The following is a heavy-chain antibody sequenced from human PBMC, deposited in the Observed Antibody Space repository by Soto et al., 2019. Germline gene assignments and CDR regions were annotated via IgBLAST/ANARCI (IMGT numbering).Heavy chain of an antibody. CDR1: GFTFGDYA. CDR3: TRGDSSAYYPNWFAP. V-gene: IGHV3-49*05. CDR2: IRSKPYGGTT. Sequence: EVQLVESGGGLVKPGRSLRLSCTTSGFTFGDYAMSWFRQAPGKGLEWVGFIRSKPYGGTTEYAASVKGRFTISRDDSXXIAYLQMNSLTTEDTAVYYGTRGDSSAYYPNWFAPWGQGTLVTVSS. J-gene: IGHJ5*02. D-gene: IGHD3-22*01.